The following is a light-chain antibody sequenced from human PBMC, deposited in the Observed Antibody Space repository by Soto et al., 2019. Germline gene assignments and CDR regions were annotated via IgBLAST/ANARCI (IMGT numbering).Light chain of an antibody. V-gene: IGKV3-11*01. CDR3: QQRDNWTLT. CDR1: QSVGSY. J-gene: IGKJ3*01. Sequence: DILLTQSPATLSLSPGERATLSCRASQSVGSYLAWYQQRPGQAPKLLIYDASNRATEIPARFSARGTGKDFTLTISRLEPEDFAVYYCQQRDNWTLTCGPGAKVDF. CDR2: DAS.